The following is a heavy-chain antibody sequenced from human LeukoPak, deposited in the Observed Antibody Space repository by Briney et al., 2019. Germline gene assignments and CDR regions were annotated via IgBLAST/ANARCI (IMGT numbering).Heavy chain of an antibody. D-gene: IGHD6-19*01. CDR2: IYTSGST. J-gene: IGHJ6*02. Sequence: SETLSLTCTVSGGSISSGSYYWSWIRQPAGKGLEWIGRIYTSGSTNYNPSLKSRVTISVDTSKNQFSLKLSSVTAADTAVYYCARAKDKEQWLYYYYGMDVWGRGTTVTVSS. CDR1: GGSISSGSYY. V-gene: IGHV4-61*02. CDR3: ARAKDKEQWLYYYYGMDV.